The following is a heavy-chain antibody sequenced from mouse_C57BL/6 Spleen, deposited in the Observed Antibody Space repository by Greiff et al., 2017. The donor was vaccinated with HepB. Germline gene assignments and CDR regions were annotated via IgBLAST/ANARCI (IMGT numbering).Heavy chain of an antibody. Sequence: EVQLQESGPVLVKPGASVKMSCKASGYTFTDYYMNWVKQSHGKSLEWIGVINPYNGGTSYNQKFKGKATLTVDKSSSTAYMELNSLTSEDSAVYYCARGGNLLDYWGQGTTLTVSS. CDR2: INPYNGGT. CDR3: ARGGNLLDY. D-gene: IGHD2-1*01. CDR1: GYTFTDYY. J-gene: IGHJ2*01. V-gene: IGHV1-19*01.